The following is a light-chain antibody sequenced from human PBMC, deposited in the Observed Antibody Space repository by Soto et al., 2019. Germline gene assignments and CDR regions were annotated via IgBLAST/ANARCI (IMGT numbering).Light chain of an antibody. CDR1: QSISSW. CDR3: QQYNSYPWT. Sequence: IQMTQSPSPLSASVGDRVTISCRASQSISSWLAWYQQKPGKAPKLLIYDASTLESGVPSRFSGGGSGTEFTLTISTLQPDDFVTYYCQQYNSYPWTFGQGTKVDIK. CDR2: DAS. V-gene: IGKV1-5*01. J-gene: IGKJ1*01.